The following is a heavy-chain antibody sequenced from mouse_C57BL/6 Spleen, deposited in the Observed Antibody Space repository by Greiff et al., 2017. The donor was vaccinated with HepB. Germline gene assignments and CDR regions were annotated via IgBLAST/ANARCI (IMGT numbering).Heavy chain of an antibody. CDR1: GYTFTSYG. CDR3: ARYYDYIYYAMDY. D-gene: IGHD2-4*01. V-gene: IGHV1-81*01. J-gene: IGHJ4*01. Sequence: VKLVESGAELARPGASVKLSCKASGYTFTSYGISWVKQRTGQGLEWIGEIYPRSGNTYYNEKFKGKATLTADKSSSTAYMELRSLTSGDSAVYFCARYYDYIYYAMDYWGQGTSVTVSS. CDR2: IYPRSGNT.